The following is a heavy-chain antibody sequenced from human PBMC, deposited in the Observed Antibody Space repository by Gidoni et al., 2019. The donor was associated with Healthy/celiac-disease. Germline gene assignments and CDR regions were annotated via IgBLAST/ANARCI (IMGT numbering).Heavy chain of an antibody. CDR3: ARMSLVGAAVPIDY. V-gene: IGHV4-34*01. J-gene: IGHJ4*02. CDR2: INHSGST. Sequence: QVQLQQWGAGLLQPSETLSLTCAVYGGSFSGYYWSWIRQPPGKGLEWIGEINHSGSTTYNPSIKSRVTISVDTSKNQFSLKLSSVTAADTAVYYCARMSLVGAAVPIDYWGQGTLVTVSS. CDR1: GGSFSGYY. D-gene: IGHD2-15*01.